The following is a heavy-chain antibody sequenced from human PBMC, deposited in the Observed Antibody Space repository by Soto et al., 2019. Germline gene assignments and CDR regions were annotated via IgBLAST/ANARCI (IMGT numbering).Heavy chain of an antibody. Sequence: PSETLSLTCTVSGHSLSSGVYYWSWIRQHPGKGLEWVGYIYFTGSTLYNPSLKSRLAMSLDTSKNQFSLRLTSVTAADTAVYFCARDWGSSGWPNWGQGTLVTVSS. D-gene: IGHD6-19*01. CDR3: ARDWGSSGWPN. CDR2: IYFTGST. CDR1: GHSLSSGVYY. J-gene: IGHJ4*02. V-gene: IGHV4-31*03.